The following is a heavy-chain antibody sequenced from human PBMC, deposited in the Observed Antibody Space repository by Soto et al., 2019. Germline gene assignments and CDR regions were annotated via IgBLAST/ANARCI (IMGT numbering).Heavy chain of an antibody. J-gene: IGHJ3*02. CDR1: GGSISSGGYS. CDR2: IYHSGST. CDR3: ARDLLRYSSSWYGGAFDI. D-gene: IGHD6-13*01. Sequence: QLQLQESGSGLVKPSQTLSLTCAVSGGSISSGGYSWSWIRQPPGKGLEWIGYIYHSGSTYYNPSLNSRVTISVDRSKNQFSLKLSSVTAADTAVYYCARDLLRYSSSWYGGAFDIWGQGTMVTVSS. V-gene: IGHV4-30-2*01.